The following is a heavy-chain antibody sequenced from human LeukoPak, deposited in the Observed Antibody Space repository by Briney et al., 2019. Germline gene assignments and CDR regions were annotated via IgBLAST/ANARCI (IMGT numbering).Heavy chain of an antibody. CDR1: GFTFSSYW. V-gene: IGHV3-7*01. D-gene: IGHD4-11*01. CDR3: ATDRDYTFDY. Sequence: QPGGSLRLSCAASGFTFSSYWMTWVRQAPGKGLEWVANIKEDGSEKYYVDSVEGRFTISRDNARDSVYLQMHSPRAEDTAVYYCATDRDYTFDYWGQGTLVTVSS. CDR2: IKEDGSEK. J-gene: IGHJ4*02.